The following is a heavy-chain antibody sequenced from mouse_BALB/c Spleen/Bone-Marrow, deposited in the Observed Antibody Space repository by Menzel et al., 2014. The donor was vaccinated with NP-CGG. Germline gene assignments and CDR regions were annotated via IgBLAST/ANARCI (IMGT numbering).Heavy chain of an antibody. J-gene: IGHJ1*01. CDR2: INPGCGYT. Sequence: QVQLQQSGAELARPGASVKMSCKTSGYTFTTYTMHWVKQRPGQGLEWIGYINPGCGYTNYNQKFKDKATLTADKSSSTAYMQLSSLTSEDSAVYYCAKGLIYYYGRRDWYFDVWGAGTTVTVSS. CDR1: GYTFTTYT. D-gene: IGHD1-1*01. V-gene: IGHV1-4*01. CDR3: AKGLIYYYGRRDWYFDV.